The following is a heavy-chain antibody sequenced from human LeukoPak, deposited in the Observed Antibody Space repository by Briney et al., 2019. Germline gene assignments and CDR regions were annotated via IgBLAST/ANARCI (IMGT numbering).Heavy chain of an antibody. D-gene: IGHD3-16*01. CDR3: AREGGCPEGYFDN. CDR1: GFTFSSYS. Sequence: PGGSLRLSCAASGFTFSSYSMNWVRQAPGKGLEWVSSISSSSSYIYYADSVKGRFTISRDNAKNSLYLQMNSLRAEDTAVYYCAREGGCPEGYFDNWGQGTLVTVSS. V-gene: IGHV3-21*01. CDR2: ISSSSSYI. J-gene: IGHJ4*02.